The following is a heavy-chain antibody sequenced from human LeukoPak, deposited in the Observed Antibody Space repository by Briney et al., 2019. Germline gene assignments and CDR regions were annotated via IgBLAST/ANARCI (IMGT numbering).Heavy chain of an antibody. Sequence: ASVKVSCKASGYTFTGYYIHWVRQAPGQGLKWMGWINPNSGGTNYAQKFQGRVTMTRDTSITTAYMELSRLTSDDTAVYYCATERGHVTQRGGGEFYFDYWGQGILVTVSS. D-gene: IGHD6-25*01. CDR2: INPNSGGT. V-gene: IGHV1-2*02. CDR3: ATERGHVTQRGGGEFYFDY. J-gene: IGHJ4*02. CDR1: GYTFTGYY.